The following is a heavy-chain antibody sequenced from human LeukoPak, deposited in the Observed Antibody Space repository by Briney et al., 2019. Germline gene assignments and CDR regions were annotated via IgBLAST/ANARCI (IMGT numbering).Heavy chain of an antibody. J-gene: IGHJ4*02. CDR2: IYYTGST. CDR3: ARHRAYSSSSPFDY. V-gene: IGHV4-59*08. D-gene: IGHD6-6*01. Sequence: SETLSLTCSVSGGSISSLYWSWIRQPPGKGLEWIGYIYYTGSTNYNPSLKSRVTMFVDMSKNQFSLRLSSVTAADTAVYYCARHRAYSSSSPFDYWGQGTLVTVSP. CDR1: GGSISSLY.